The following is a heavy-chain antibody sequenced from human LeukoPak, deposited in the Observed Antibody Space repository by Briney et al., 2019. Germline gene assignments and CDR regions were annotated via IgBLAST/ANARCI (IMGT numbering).Heavy chain of an antibody. Sequence: SETLSLTCTVSGYSINSGYYWGWIRQPPGKGLEWIGSIYQSGSTYYNPSLKSRVTISVDTSKNQFSLKLSSVTAADTAVYYCARVLYSDYVVFDYWGQGTLVTVSS. CDR3: ARVLYSDYVVFDY. J-gene: IGHJ4*02. V-gene: IGHV4-38-2*02. CDR2: IYQSGST. D-gene: IGHD5-12*01. CDR1: GYSINSGYY.